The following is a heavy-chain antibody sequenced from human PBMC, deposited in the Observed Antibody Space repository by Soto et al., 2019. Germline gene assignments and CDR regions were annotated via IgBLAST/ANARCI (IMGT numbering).Heavy chain of an antibody. CDR2: IYTSGST. CDR1: GGSISSYY. D-gene: IGHD1-7*01. V-gene: IGHV4-4*07. J-gene: IGHJ6*02. CDR3: AREGRGYNSNYPVYYGMDV. Sequence: SETLSLTCTVSGGSISSYYWSWIRQPAGKGLEWIGRIYTSGSTNYNPSLKSRVTMSVDTSKDQFSLKLSSVTAADTAVYYCAREGRGYNSNYPVYYGMDVWGQGTTVTVSS.